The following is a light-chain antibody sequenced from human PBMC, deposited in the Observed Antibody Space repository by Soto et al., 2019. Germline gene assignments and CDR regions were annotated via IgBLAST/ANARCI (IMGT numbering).Light chain of an antibody. CDR1: QSVSSSY. CDR2: GTS. J-gene: IGKJ4*01. Sequence: EIVLTQSPGTLSLSPGERATLSCRASQSVSSSYLAWYQQKPGQAPRLLMFGTSGRATGIPDRFRGAGSGTDFTLTISRLEPEDFAVYYWQQYGNSPLSFGGGTKVEIK. V-gene: IGKV3-20*01. CDR3: QQYGNSPLS.